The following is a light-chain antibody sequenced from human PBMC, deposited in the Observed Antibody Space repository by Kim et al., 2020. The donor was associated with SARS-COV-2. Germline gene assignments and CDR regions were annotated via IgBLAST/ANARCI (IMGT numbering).Light chain of an antibody. J-gene: IGKJ4*01. Sequence: LSPGERLTLSCWASQSVSSYLAWSQQKPGQAPRLLIYDASNRATGIPARFSGGGSGTDFTLTISSLEPEDFAVYYCQQRSNWPLTFGGGTKVDIK. V-gene: IGKV3-11*01. CDR1: QSVSSY. CDR2: DAS. CDR3: QQRSNWPLT.